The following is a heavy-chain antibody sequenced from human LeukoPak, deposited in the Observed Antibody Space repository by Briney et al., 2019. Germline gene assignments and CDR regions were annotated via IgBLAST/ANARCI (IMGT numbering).Heavy chain of an antibody. D-gene: IGHD6-6*01. CDR1: GFIVSNNY. J-gene: IGHJ4*02. CDR3: AKDLSHTRRARPFTY. Sequence: PGGSLRLSCAASGFIVSNNYMSWVRQAPGKGLEWVSVIYTGGNTYYADSVKGRFTISRDNSKNTLYLQMNSLRAEDTAVYYCAKDLSHTRRARPFTYWGQGTLVTVSS. V-gene: IGHV3-53*01. CDR2: IYTGGNT.